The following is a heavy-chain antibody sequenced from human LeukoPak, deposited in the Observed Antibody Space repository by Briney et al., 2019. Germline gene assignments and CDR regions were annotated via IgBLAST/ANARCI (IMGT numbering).Heavy chain of an antibody. J-gene: IGHJ5*02. D-gene: IGHD3-16*02. Sequence: SETLSLTCTVSGGSISGYYWSWIRQPPGKGLEWIGYIYYSGSTNYNPSFKSRVTISVDTSKNQFSLKLSSVTAADTAVYYCARRSYVWGSYRRKNYWFDPWGQGTLVTVSS. CDR2: IYYSGST. CDR3: ARRSYVWGSYRRKNYWFDP. CDR1: GGSISGYY. V-gene: IGHV4-59*12.